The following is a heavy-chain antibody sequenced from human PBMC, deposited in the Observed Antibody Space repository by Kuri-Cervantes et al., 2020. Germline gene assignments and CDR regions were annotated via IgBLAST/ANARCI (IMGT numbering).Heavy chain of an antibody. J-gene: IGHJ2*01. V-gene: IGHV1-2*02. CDR3: AKENHYFDL. Sequence: ASVKVSCKASGYTFTDYYMHWVRQAPGQGLEWMGCINPNSGDTNYAQKFQGRVTLTRDTSITTVYMELSSLRSDDTAVYFCAKENHYFDLWGRGTLVTVSS. CDR2: INPNSGDT. CDR1: GYTFTDYY.